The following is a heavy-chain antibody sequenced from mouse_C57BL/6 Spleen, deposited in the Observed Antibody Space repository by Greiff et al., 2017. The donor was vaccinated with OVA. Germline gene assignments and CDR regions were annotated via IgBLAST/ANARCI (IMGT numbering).Heavy chain of an antibody. D-gene: IGHD2-2*01. CDR2: IDPSDSYT. V-gene: IGHV1-50*01. CDR3: ARGGLRRGYYAMDY. J-gene: IGHJ4*01. CDR1: GYTFTSYW. Sequence: VQLQQPGAELVKPGASVKLSCKASGYTFTSYWMQWVKQRPGQGLEWIGEIDPSDSYTNYNQKFQGKATLTVDTSSSTAYMQLSSLTSEDSAVYYCARGGLRRGYYAMDYWGQGTSVTVSS.